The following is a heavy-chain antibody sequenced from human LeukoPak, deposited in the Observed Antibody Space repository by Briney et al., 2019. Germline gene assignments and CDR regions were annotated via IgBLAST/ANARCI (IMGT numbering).Heavy chain of an antibody. CDR1: GGSISSGDYY. CDR3: ARQIYGDLYYFDY. D-gene: IGHD4-17*01. Sequence: PSETLSLTCTVSGGSISSGDYYWRWIRQPPGKGLEWIGYIYYSGSSYYIPSLKSRVTVSVDTSKKQFSLRLSSVTAADTAVYYCARQIYGDLYYFDYWGQGTLVTVSS. J-gene: IGHJ4*02. V-gene: IGHV4-30-4*01. CDR2: IYYSGSS.